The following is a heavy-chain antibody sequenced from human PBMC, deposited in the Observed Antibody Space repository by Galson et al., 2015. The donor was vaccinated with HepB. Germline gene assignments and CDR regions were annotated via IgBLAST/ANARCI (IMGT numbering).Heavy chain of an antibody. V-gene: IGHV3-21*01. CDR3: TRGFHYYNNKLNDY. CDR2: ISSGNKYI. J-gene: IGHJ4*02. CDR1: GFTFTGYA. D-gene: IGHD3-22*01. Sequence: SLRLSCAASGFTFTGYAMNWVRQAPGRGLEWIASISSGNKYIYYADSMKGRFTISRDNARNSLYLQLNSLRVEDTAVYYCTRGFHYYNNKLNDYWGQGTLVTVSS.